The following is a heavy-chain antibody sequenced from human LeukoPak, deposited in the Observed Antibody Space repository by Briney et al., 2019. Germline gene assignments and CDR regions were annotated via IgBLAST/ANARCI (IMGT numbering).Heavy chain of an antibody. CDR1: YW. CDR3: ASHGITMIVVAPDDAFDI. CDR2: XXQDGSEK. V-gene: IGHV3-7*01. Sequence: YWMXXXXQAPXKGLEWVXXXXQDGSEKYYVDSVKGRFTISRDNAKNSLYLQMNSLRAEDTAVYYCASHGITMIVVAPDDAFDIWGQGTMVTVSS. D-gene: IGHD3-22*01. J-gene: IGHJ3*02.